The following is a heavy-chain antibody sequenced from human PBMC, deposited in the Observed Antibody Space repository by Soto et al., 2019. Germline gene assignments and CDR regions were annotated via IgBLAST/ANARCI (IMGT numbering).Heavy chain of an antibody. J-gene: IGHJ5*02. V-gene: IGHV6-1*02. CDR3: VRDRYSSSGWFDP. CDR2: TYYRSRFFS. CDR1: GDSVSSYSAA. D-gene: IGHD3-10*01. Sequence: QVQLQQSGPGLVKPSQTLSLTCAISGDSVSSYSAAWNWIRQSPSGGLEWLGRTYYRSRFFSDYAESVKSRIIINPDTPKNQFSLQLKSVTPEDTAVYYCVRDRYSSSGWFDPWGQGTPVTVSS.